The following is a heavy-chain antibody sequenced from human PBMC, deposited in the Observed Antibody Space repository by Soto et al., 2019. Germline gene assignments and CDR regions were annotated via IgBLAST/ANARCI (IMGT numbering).Heavy chain of an antibody. CDR1: GGSLSSYY. D-gene: IGHD5-12*01. CDR2: IYTSGIT. J-gene: IGHJ4*02. V-gene: IGHV4-4*07. CDR3: ASGGYRGAFDY. Sequence: SETLSLTCTVSGGSLSSYYWSWIRQPAGKGLEWIGRIYTSGITNYNPSLMNRVTLSVDTSKNQFSLKLSSVTAADTAVYYCASGGYRGAFDYWGQGTLVTVSS.